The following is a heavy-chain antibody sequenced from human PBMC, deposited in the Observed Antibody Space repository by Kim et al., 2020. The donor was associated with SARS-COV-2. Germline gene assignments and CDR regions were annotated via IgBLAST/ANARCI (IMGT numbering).Heavy chain of an antibody. CDR2: INHSGST. J-gene: IGHJ4*02. CDR3: ARGRRPTWNYYDSSGYYRRTGYFDY. D-gene: IGHD3-22*01. CDR1: GGSFSGYY. V-gene: IGHV4-34*01. Sequence: SETLSLTCAVYGGSFSGYYWSWIRQPPGKGLEWIGEINHSGSTNYNPSLKSRVTISVDTSKNQFSLKLSSVTAADTAVYYCARGRRPTWNYYDSSGYYRRTGYFDYWGQGTLVTVSS.